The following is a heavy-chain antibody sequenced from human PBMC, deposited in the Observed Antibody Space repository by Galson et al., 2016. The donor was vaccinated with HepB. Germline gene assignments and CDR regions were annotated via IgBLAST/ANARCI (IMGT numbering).Heavy chain of an antibody. CDR1: GFSLSTTKMG. Sequence: PALVKPTQTLTLTCTFSGFSLSTTKMGVGWIRQSPGKALEWLAVIYWNDEKHYSPSLKNRLTITKDTSKNQVVLTMTNMDPVDTATYYCANKQQHQGQNDDNNYGFGSWCQGTLVTVSS. CDR2: IYWNDEK. D-gene: IGHD5-18*01. J-gene: IGHJ4*02. V-gene: IGHV2-5*01. CDR3: ANKQQHQGQNDDNNYGFGS.